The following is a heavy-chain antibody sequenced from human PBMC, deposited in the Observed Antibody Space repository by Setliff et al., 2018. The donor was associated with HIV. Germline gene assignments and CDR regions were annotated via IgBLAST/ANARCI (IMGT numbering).Heavy chain of an antibody. CDR2: IIPILGVA. CDR3: VRGVQSPPHYSYYYMDV. Sequence: XVKVXXXASRSTLXSHTINWXXQAPGQGLDWMXRIIPILGVANYAQRFQGKVTITXDKSTSTAYMELTSLRFDDTAMYYCVRGVQSPPHYSYYYMDVWGEGTMVTVSS. D-gene: IGHD3-3*01. J-gene: IGHJ6*03. V-gene: IGHV1-69*02. CDR1: RSTLXSHT.